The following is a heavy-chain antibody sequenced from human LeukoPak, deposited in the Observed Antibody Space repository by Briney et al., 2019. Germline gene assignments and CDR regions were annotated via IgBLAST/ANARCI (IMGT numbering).Heavy chain of an antibody. CDR1: GFTFSSYW. CDR2: IKQDGSEK. D-gene: IGHD6-13*01. Sequence: GGSLRLSCAASGFTFSSYWMSWVRQAPGKGLEGVANIKQDGSEKDYVDSVKGRFTISRDNSKNTLYLQMNSLRAEDTAVYYCARDSSSWGYGMDVWGQGTTVTVSS. CDR3: ARDSSSWGYGMDV. V-gene: IGHV3-7*01. J-gene: IGHJ6*02.